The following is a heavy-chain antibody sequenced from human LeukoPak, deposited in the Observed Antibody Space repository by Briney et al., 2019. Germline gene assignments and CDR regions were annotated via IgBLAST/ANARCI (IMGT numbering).Heavy chain of an antibody. CDR3: ASGPGDRYYFYYMGV. J-gene: IGHJ6*03. V-gene: IGHV3-30*01. Sequence: GGSLRLSCATYGLTFSSYSMRWVRQPPGKGLEWMAVISFDGGNEYYADSVKGRFTISRDNSKNTLYLQMHSLRADDTAVYYCASGPGDRYYFYYMGVWGKGTTVTVSS. CDR1: GLTFSSYS. D-gene: IGHD7-27*01. CDR2: ISFDGGNE.